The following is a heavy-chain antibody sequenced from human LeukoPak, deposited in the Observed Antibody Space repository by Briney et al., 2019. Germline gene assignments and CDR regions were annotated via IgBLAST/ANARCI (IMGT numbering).Heavy chain of an antibody. CDR2: VRSDGGIK. CDR1: GFTFSNYG. D-gene: IGHD2-2*01. CDR3: AKDLPAAYFDY. J-gene: IGHJ4*02. V-gene: IGHV3-30*02. Sequence: GGSLRLSCAASGFTFSNYGMHWVRQAPGKGLEWVAFVRSDGGIKYYADPVKGRFTISRDNSKNTLHLQMNSLRAEDTAVYHCAKDLPAAYFDYWGQGTLVTVSS.